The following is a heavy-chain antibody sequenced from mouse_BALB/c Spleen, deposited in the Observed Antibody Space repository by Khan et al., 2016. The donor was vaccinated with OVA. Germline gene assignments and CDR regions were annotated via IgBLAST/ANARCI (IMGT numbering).Heavy chain of an antibody. J-gene: IGHJ2*01. V-gene: IGHV1S132*01. CDR2: IYPGTDNT. D-gene: IGHD3-2*02. CDR3: AREEALYYFDY. CDR1: GYIFTSYW. Sequence: QVRLQQSGAELVRPGTSVKLSCKTSGYIFTSYWIHWVRQRTGQGLEWIARIYPGTDNTYYNEKLKDRATLTADRSSSTAYMQLNSLKSEDSAVYFCAREEALYYFDYWGQGTTLTVSS.